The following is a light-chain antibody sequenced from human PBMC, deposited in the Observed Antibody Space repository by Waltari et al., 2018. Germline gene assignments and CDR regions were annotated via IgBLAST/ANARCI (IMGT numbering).Light chain of an antibody. J-gene: IGKJ2*01. CDR1: QGIINS. CDR3: QQYYFTPYT. V-gene: IGKV1-NL1*01. Sequence: IQMTHTPSSLSASVGDRVTITCRASQGIINSLAWYQQKPGKAPKLLLYGASRLESGVPPRFSGSGSGTDYTLTISSLQPDDFATYFCQQYYFTPYTFGQGTKLDIK. CDR2: GAS.